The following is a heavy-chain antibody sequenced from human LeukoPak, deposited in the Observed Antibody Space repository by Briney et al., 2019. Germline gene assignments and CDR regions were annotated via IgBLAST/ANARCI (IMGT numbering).Heavy chain of an antibody. CDR3: AKQGSGLRYFDWSYYYMDV. CDR1: GFTFSSYG. V-gene: IGHV3-23*01. CDR2: ISGSGGST. D-gene: IGHD3-9*01. Sequence: GGSLRLSCAACGFTFSSYGMSWVRQAPGKGLEWVSAISGSGGSTYYADSVKGRFTISRDNSKNTLYLQMNSLRAEDTAVYYCAKQGSGLRYFDWSYYYMDVWGKGTTVTISS. J-gene: IGHJ6*03.